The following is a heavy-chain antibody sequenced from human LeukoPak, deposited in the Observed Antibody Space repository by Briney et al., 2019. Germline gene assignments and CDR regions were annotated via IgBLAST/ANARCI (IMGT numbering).Heavy chain of an antibody. CDR2: IYYSGST. J-gene: IGHJ4*02. V-gene: IGHV4-59*08. Sequence: SETLSLTCTVSGGSISSYYWSWIRQPPGKGLEWIGYIYYSGSTSYNPSLKSRVTISVDTSKNQFSLKLSSVTAADTAVYYCARQNGRGYDYVWGSYRPVFDYWGQGTRVTVSS. CDR3: ARQNGRGYDYVWGSYRPVFDY. CDR1: GGSISSYY. D-gene: IGHD3-16*02.